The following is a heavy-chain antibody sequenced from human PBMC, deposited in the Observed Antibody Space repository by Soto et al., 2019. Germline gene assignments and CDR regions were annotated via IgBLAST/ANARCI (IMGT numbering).Heavy chain of an antibody. V-gene: IGHV3-33*06. CDR2: IWYDGSNK. D-gene: IGHD6-6*01. Sequence: PGGSLRLSCAASGFTFSSYGMHWVRQAPGKGLEWVAVIWYDGSNKYYADSVKGRFTISRDNSKNTLYLQMNSLRAEDTAVYYCAKLSQYSSSYYFNSWGQGTLVTVSS. CDR3: AKLSQYSSSYYFNS. CDR1: GFTFSSYG. J-gene: IGHJ4*02.